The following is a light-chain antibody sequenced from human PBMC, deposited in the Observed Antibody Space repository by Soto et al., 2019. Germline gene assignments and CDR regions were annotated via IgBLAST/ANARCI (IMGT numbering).Light chain of an antibody. V-gene: IGLV2-23*01. CDR1: SSNIETNS. CDR2: EGF. J-gene: IGLJ2*01. Sequence: QPVLTQPPSASGTPGQRVSISCSGGSSNIETNSVNWYLQLPGTAPKLMIYEGFKRPSGVSNRFSGSKSGNTASLTISGLQAEDEADYYCCSYASSSTHVVFGGGTKLTVL. CDR3: CSYASSSTHVV.